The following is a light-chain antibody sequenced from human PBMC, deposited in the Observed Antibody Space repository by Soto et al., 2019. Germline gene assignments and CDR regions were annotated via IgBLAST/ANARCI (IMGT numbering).Light chain of an antibody. Sequence: EIVFTHSPTTLSLSPGERATLSCRSSQSVSSDLAWYQQKPGQAPRLLIYDASNRATGIPARFSGSGSGTDFTLTISSLEPEDFAVYYCQQRSNWPPITFGQGTRLEIK. V-gene: IGKV3-11*01. CDR2: DAS. J-gene: IGKJ5*01. CDR1: QSVSSD. CDR3: QQRSNWPPIT.